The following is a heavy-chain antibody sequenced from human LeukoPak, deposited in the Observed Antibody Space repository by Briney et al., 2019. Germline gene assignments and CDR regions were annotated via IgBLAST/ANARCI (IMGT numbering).Heavy chain of an antibody. J-gene: IGHJ6*02. V-gene: IGHV4-59*08. CDR2: IYHSGTT. CDR1: GGSMSSYY. D-gene: IGHD3-10*01. CDR3: ARHPTGSGRTSGVDV. Sequence: SETLSLTCTVSGGSMSSYYWSWIRQPPGKGLEWIGYIYHSGTTNYNPSLSSRVTISVDTSKNQFSLNLSSVTAADTALYYCARHPTGSGRTSGVDVWGQGTMVTVSS.